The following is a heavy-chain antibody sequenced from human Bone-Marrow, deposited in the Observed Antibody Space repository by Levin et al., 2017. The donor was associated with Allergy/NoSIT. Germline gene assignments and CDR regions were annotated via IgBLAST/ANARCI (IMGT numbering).Heavy chain of an antibody. CDR1: GFSFSNYW. V-gene: IGHV3-74*01. D-gene: IGHD5-12*01. Sequence: PGGSLRLSCAASGFSFSNYWMHWVRQAPGKGLVWVSRISSDGSSTSYADSVKGRFTISRDNAKNTLYLQMNSLRAEDTAVFYCARGYSDYTPFLDYWGQGTLVIVSS. CDR2: ISSDGSST. J-gene: IGHJ4*02. CDR3: ARGYSDYTPFLDY.